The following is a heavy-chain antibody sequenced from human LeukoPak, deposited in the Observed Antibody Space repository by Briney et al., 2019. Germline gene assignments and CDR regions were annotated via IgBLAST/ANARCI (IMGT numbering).Heavy chain of an antibody. V-gene: IGHV3-21*01. J-gene: IGHJ4*02. CDR1: GFTFSSYS. CDR2: ISSSSSYI. CDR3: AGERAVAEYYFDY. Sequence: KAGGSLRLSCAASGFTFSSYSMNWVRQAPGKGLEWVSSISSSSSYIYYADSVKGRFTISRDNAKNSLYLQMNSLRAEDTAVYYCAGERAVAEYYFDYWGQGTLVTVSS. D-gene: IGHD6-19*01.